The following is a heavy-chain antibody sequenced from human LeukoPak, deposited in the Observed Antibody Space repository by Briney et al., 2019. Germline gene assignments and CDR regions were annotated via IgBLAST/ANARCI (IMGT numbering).Heavy chain of an antibody. CDR3: ARVLIIRGRRVGKPFDY. Sequence: ASVKVSCKASGYAFTSYAMHWVRQAPGQRLEWMGWINAGNGNTKYSQKFQGRVTITRDTSASTAYMELSSLRSEDTAVYYCARVLIIRGRRVGKPFDYWGQGTLVTVSS. D-gene: IGHD2-15*01. V-gene: IGHV1-3*01. J-gene: IGHJ4*02. CDR1: GYAFTSYA. CDR2: INAGNGNT.